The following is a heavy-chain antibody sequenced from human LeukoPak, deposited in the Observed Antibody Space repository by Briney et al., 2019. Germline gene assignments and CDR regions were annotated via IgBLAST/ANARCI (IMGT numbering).Heavy chain of an antibody. CDR1: GSTFSSYA. J-gene: IGHJ4*02. CDR2: ISGSGGST. V-gene: IGHV3-23*01. CDR3: AKVHSSSPAVGY. Sequence: GGSLRLSCAASGSTFSSYAMSWVRQAPGKGLEWVSAISGSGGSTYYADSVKGRFTISRDNSKNTPYLQMNSLRAEDTAVYYCAKVHSSSPAVGYWGQGTLVTVSS. D-gene: IGHD6-6*01.